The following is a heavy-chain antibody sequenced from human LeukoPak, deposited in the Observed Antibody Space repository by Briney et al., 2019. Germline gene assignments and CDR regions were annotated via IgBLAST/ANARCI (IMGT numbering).Heavy chain of an antibody. CDR1: GFTVSSNY. J-gene: IGHJ4*02. Sequence: GGSLRLSCAASGFTVSSNYMSWVRQAPGKGLEWVSVIYSGGSTYYADSVKGRFTISRDNSKNTLYLQTNSLRAEDTAVYYCARDLGYSSGWYDYWGQGTLVTVSS. CDR3: ARDLGYSSGWYDY. D-gene: IGHD6-19*01. V-gene: IGHV3-53*01. CDR2: IYSGGST.